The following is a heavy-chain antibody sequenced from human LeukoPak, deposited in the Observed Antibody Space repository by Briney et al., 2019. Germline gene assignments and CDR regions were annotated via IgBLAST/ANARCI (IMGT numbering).Heavy chain of an antibody. CDR3: ARVESSPAFPIVVVVASRGSMDV. CDR2: INHSGST. Sequence: SETLSLTCAVYGGSFSGYYWSWIRQPPGKGLEWIGEINHSGSTNYNTSLKSRVTISVDTSKSQFTLKLSSVTAADTAVYYCARVESSPAFPIVVVVASRGSMDVWGKGTTVTVSS. J-gene: IGHJ6*03. D-gene: IGHD2-15*01. V-gene: IGHV4-34*01. CDR1: GGSFSGYY.